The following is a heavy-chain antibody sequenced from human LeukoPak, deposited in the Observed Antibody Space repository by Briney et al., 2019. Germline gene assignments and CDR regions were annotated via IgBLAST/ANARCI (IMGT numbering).Heavy chain of an antibody. CDR2: INPNSGGT. J-gene: IGHJ6*03. D-gene: IGHD2-2*01. Sequence: ASVKVSCKASGYTFTGYYMHWVRQAPGQGLEWTGWINPNSGGTNYAQKFQGRVTMTRDTSISTAYMELSRLRSDDTAVYYCARMYHVTHATALYYYMDVWGKGTTVTVSS. CDR1: GYTFTGYY. CDR3: ARMYHVTHATALYYYMDV. V-gene: IGHV1-2*02.